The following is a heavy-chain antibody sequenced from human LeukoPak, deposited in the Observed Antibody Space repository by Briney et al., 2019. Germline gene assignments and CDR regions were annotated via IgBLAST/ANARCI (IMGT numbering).Heavy chain of an antibody. J-gene: IGHJ1*01. CDR3: AREADDSSGHRYFQH. D-gene: IGHD3-22*01. CDR1: GGSISSGAYF. Sequence: PSETLSLTCTVSGGSISSGAYFWSWIRQHPGKGLDWIGFIYYSGTTYYDPSLESRVIISVDTSKNQFSLKLSSVTAADTAVYYCAREADDSSGHRYFQHWGQGTLVTVSS. V-gene: IGHV4-31*03. CDR2: IYYSGTT.